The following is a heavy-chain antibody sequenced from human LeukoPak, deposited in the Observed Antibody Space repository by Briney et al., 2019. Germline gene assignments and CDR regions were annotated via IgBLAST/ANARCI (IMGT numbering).Heavy chain of an antibody. CDR3: AKDPAAIDYDILTGYYAWNWFDP. D-gene: IGHD3-9*01. CDR2: ISYDGSNK. Sequence: GGSLRLSCAASGFTFSSYAMHWVRQAPGKGLEWVAVISYDGSNKYYADSVKGRFTVSRDNSKNTLYLQMNSLRAEDMAVCYCAKDPAAIDYDILTGYYAWNWFDPWGQGTLVTVSS. J-gene: IGHJ5*02. V-gene: IGHV3-30-3*01. CDR1: GFTFSSYA.